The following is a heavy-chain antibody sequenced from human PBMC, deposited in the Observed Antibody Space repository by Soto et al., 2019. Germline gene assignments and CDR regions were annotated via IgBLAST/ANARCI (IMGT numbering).Heavy chain of an antibody. V-gene: IGHV3-66*01. CDR2: IYSDGRT. Sequence: GGSLRLSCAASRFTVSNNYLSWVRQAPGRGLEWVSVIYSDGRTFYADSVKGRFTISRDNSKNTLYLQMISLRAEDTAVYYCARDPTDSRTSDYWGQGTLVTVSS. CDR3: ARDPTDSRTSDY. CDR1: RFTVSNNY. J-gene: IGHJ4*02. D-gene: IGHD3-22*01.